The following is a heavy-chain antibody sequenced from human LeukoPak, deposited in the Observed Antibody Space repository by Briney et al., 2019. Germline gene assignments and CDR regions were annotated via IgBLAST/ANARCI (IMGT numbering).Heavy chain of an antibody. V-gene: IGHV6-1*01. J-gene: IGHJ4*02. Sequence: SQTLSLTCAISGDSVSSNSSAWNWIRQSPSRGLEWLGRTYYRSKWYNDYAVSVKGRITISADTSKNQFSLQLNSVTPEDTAVYYGESSISGLGDWGQGTLVTVSS. D-gene: IGHD3-16*01. CDR2: TYYRSKWYN. CDR3: ESSISGLGD. CDR1: GDSVSSNSSA.